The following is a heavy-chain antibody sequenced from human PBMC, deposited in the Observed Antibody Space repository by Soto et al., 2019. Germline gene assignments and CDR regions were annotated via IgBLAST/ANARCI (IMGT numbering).Heavy chain of an antibody. CDR2: IYSSGST. D-gene: IGHD4-17*01. V-gene: IGHV4-4*07. J-gene: IGHJ5*02. Sequence: SETLSLTCTVSGGSISTYYWNWIRQPAGKGLEWIGRIYSSGSTNYNPSLKSRVTMSVDTSKNQVSLRLSSVTAADTAVDSCEPDRSGAYVDCFDTWGQGTLVTVSS. CDR1: GGSISTYY. CDR3: EPDRSGAYVDCFDT.